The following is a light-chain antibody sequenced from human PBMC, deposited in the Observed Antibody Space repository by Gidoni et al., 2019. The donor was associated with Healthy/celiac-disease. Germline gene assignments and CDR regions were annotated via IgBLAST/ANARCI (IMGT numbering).Light chain of an antibody. V-gene: IGLV3-25*03. J-gene: IGLJ3*02. CDR3: RSADSSGTYWV. CDR2: KDS. CDR1: ALPKQY. Sequence: SYDLTPPPSVAASPGQTSRTTCSGGALPKQYAYWYQQKPGQAPVLVIYKDSGRPSGSPERFSGASSATTVTLTISGVQAEDEADYYCRSADSSGTYWVFGGGTKLTVL.